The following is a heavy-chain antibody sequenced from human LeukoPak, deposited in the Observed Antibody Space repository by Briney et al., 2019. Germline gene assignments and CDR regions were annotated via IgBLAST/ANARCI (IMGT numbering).Heavy chain of an antibody. CDR3: AKFFTGGYVRAFDI. J-gene: IGHJ3*02. CDR2: ISYDGSNK. CDR1: GFTFSSYG. Sequence: GRSLRLSCAASGFTFSSYGMHWVRQAPGKGLEWVAVISYDGSNKYYADSVKGRFTISRDNSKNTLYLQMNSLRAEDTAVYYCAKFFTGGYVRAFDIWGQGTMVTVSS. V-gene: IGHV3-30*18. D-gene: IGHD3-10*02.